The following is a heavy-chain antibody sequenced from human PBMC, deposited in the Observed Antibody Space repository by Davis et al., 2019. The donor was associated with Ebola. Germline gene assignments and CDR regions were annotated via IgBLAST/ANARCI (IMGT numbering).Heavy chain of an antibody. V-gene: IGHV1-18*01. CDR1: GYTFNSHG. J-gene: IGHJ6*02. CDR3: ARGGYSSSPYGMDV. CDR2: ISAYNGNT. Sequence: ASVKVSCKASGYTFNSHGISWVRQAPGQGLEWMGWISAYNGNTNYAQKLQGRVTMTTDTSTSTAYMELSSLRSEDTAVYYCARGGYSSSPYGMDVWGQGTTVTVSS. D-gene: IGHD6-13*01.